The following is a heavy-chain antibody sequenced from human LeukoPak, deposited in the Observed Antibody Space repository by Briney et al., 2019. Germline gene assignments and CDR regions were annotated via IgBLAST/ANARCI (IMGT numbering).Heavy chain of an antibody. Sequence: GGSLRLSCAASGFTFSSYGMHWVRQAPGKGLEWVAFIRFDESNKYYADSVKGRFTISRDNSKNTLFLQMNSLRAEDTAVYYCAKNVLLWFGELPNFDYWGQGTLVTVSS. J-gene: IGHJ4*02. CDR2: IRFDESNK. CDR1: GFTFSSYG. D-gene: IGHD3-10*01. V-gene: IGHV3-30*02. CDR3: AKNVLLWFGELPNFDY.